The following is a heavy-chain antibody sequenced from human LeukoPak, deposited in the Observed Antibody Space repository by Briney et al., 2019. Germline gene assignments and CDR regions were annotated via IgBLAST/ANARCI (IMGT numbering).Heavy chain of an antibody. CDR2: IGTSTSYI. J-gene: IGHJ6*04. D-gene: IGHD3-10*02. V-gene: IGHV3-21*01. CDR1: GFTFSTYI. CDR3: AELGITMIGGV. Sequence: GGSLRLSCAASGFTFSTYIMNWVRQTPGKWLEWVSSIGTSTSYIYYADSVKGRFTISRDNAKNSLYLEMNSLRAEDTAVYYCAELGITMIGGVWGKGTTVTISS.